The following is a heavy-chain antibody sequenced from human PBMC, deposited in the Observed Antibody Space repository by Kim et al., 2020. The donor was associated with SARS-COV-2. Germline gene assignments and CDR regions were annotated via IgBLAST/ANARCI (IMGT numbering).Heavy chain of an antibody. CDR2: IDPSDSYT. J-gene: IGHJ4*02. V-gene: IGHV5-10-1*01. D-gene: IGHD2-15*01. CDR1: GYSFTSYW. CDR3: ARHGCGSCPPYY. Sequence: GESLKISCKGSGYSFTSYWISWVRQMPGKGLEWMGRIDPSDSYTNYSPSFQGHVTISADKSISTAYLQWSSLKASDTAMYYCARHGCGSCPPYYWGQGTLVTVSS.